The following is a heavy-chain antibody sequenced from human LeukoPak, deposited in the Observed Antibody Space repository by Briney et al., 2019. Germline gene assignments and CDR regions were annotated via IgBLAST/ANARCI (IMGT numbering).Heavy chain of an antibody. D-gene: IGHD2-15*01. V-gene: IGHV3-74*01. CDR2: INSDGSST. Sequence: GALRLSCAASGFTFSSYWMHWVRQAPGKGLVWVSRINSDGSSTSYADSVKGRFTISRDNAKNTLYLQMNSLRAGDTAVYYCARVFSRGRPFDYWGQGTLVTVSP. J-gene: IGHJ4*02. CDR3: ARVFSRGRPFDY. CDR1: GFTFSSYW.